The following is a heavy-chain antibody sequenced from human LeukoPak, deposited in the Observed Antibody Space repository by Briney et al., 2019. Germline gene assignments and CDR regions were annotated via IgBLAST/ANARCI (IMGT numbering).Heavy chain of an antibody. CDR2: INPNSGGT. D-gene: IGHD6-19*01. CDR3: AREDSGWYVDY. V-gene: IGHV1-2*02. Sequence: ASVTVSCMASGYTFSDYYMHWVGQAPGQGVEWMGWINPNSGGTNYAQKFEGRVTMTRDTSISTAYMELSRLRSDDTAVYYCAREDSGWYVDYWGQGTLVTVSS. J-gene: IGHJ4*02. CDR1: GYTFSDYY.